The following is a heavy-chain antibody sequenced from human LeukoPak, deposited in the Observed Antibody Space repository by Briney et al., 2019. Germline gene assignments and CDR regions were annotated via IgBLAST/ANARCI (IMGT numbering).Heavy chain of an antibody. CDR2: IWYDGSNK. J-gene: IGHJ4*02. CDR1: GFTFSSYG. D-gene: IGHD6-19*01. CDR3: ARGDKYSSGYYFDY. V-gene: IGHV3-33*01. Sequence: PGGSLRLSCAASGFTFSSYGMHWVRQAPGKGLGWVAVIWYDGSNKYYADSVKGRFTISRDNSKNTLYLQMNSLRAEDTAVYYCARGDKYSSGYYFDYWGQGTLVTVSS.